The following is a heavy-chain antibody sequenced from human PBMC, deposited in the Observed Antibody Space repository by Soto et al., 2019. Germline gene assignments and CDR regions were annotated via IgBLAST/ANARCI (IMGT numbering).Heavy chain of an antibody. CDR1: GGSISSGGYS. CDR2: IYHSGST. V-gene: IGHV4-30-2*01. D-gene: IGHD6-19*01. J-gene: IGHJ4*02. CDR3: ARAGGLGAVAVDY. Sequence: QLQLQESGSGLVKPSQTLSLTCAVSGGSISSGGYSWSWIRQPPGKGLEWIGYIYHSGSTYYNPSLNGRVTISVDRSTNQFSLKLSSVTAADTAVYSCARAGGLGAVAVDYWGQGTLVTVSS.